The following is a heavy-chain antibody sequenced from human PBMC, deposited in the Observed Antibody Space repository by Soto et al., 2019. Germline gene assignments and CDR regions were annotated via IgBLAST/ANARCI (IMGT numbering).Heavy chain of an antibody. CDR2: MSDDESKK. D-gene: IGHD6-13*01. V-gene: IGHV3-30-3*01. CDR3: ARTAGGRVRGALDI. CDR1: GFTFRSYG. J-gene: IGHJ3*02. Sequence: QEQLVESGGGVVQPGRSLRLSCVASGFTFRSYGMHWVRQAPGKGLEWVAVMSDDESKKYYADSVKGRFTISRDNSKNTLFLQMYTLISEDTAVYYCARTAGGRVRGALDIWGQGTMVTVSS.